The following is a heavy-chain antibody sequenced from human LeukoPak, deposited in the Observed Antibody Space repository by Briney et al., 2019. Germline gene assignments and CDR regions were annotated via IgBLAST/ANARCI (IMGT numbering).Heavy chain of an antibody. V-gene: IGHV1-18*01. CDR2: ISAYNGNT. CDR3: ARDNYCSGGSCYFYYYYYGMDV. J-gene: IGHJ6*02. D-gene: IGHD2-15*01. CDR1: GYTFTSYG. Sequence: ASVKVSCKASGYTFTSYGISWVRQAPGQGLEWIGWISAYNGNTNYAQKLQGRVTMTTDTSTSTAYMELRSLRSDDTAVYYCARDNYCSGGSCYFYYYYYGMDVWGQGTTVTVSS.